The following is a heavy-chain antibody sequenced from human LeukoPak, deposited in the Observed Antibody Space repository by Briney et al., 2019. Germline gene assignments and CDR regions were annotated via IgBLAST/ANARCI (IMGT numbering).Heavy chain of an antibody. CDR1: GFTFSSYA. CDR2: ISGSGGST. CDR3: ARDLKQWLVRNGYFDY. J-gene: IGHJ4*02. D-gene: IGHD6-19*01. Sequence: GGSLRLSCAASGFTFSSYAMSWVRQAPGKGLEWVSAISGSGGSTYYADSVKGRFTISRDNSKNTLYLQMNSLRAEDTAVYYCARDLKQWLVRNGYFDYWGQGTLVTVSS. V-gene: IGHV3-23*01.